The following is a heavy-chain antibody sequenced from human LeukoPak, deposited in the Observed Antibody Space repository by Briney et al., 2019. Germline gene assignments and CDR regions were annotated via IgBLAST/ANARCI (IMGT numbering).Heavy chain of an antibody. V-gene: IGHV3-43D*03. CDR2: ISWDGGST. CDR1: GFTFDDYA. Sequence: GGSLRLSCAASGFTFDDYAMHWVRQAPGKGLEWVSLISWDGGSTYYADSVKGRFTISRDNSKNSLYLQMNSLRAEDTALYYCAKGGSSSWSYFDYWGQGTLVTVSS. CDR3: AKGGSSSWSYFDY. J-gene: IGHJ4*02. D-gene: IGHD6-13*01.